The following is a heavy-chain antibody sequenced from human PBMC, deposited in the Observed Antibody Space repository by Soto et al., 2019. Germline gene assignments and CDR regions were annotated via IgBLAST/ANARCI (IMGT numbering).Heavy chain of an antibody. Sequence: GGSLRLSCAASGFSFSNYTMNWVRQAPGKGLDWLPSISRSSSNIFYADSVKGRFTVSRDNANNLLYLQINSLSAEDTAIYYCARDLKVAASNSYFYYGMDVWGQGTTVTVSS. CDR2: ISRSSSNI. D-gene: IGHD6-19*01. V-gene: IGHV3-21*01. J-gene: IGHJ6*02. CDR3: ARDLKVAASNSYFYYGMDV. CDR1: GFSFSNYT.